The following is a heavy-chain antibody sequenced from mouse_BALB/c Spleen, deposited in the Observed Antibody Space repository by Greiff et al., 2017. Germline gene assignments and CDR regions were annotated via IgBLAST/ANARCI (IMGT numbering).Heavy chain of an antibody. J-gene: IGHJ4*01. CDR2: INPYNDGT. V-gene: IGHV1-14*01. CDR1: GYTFTSYV. D-gene: IGHD2-3*01. CDR3: ARGGDGYYDYAMDY. Sequence: VQLKQSGPELVKPGASVKMSCKASGYTFTSYVMHWVKQKPGQGLEWIGYINPYNDGTKYNEKFKGKATLTSDKSSSTAYMELSSLTSEDSAVYYCARGGDGYYDYAMDYWGQGTSVTVSS.